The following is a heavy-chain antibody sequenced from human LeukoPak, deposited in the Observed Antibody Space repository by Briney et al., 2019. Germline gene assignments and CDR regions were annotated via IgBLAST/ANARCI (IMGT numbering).Heavy chain of an antibody. J-gene: IGHJ4*02. Sequence: PGGSLRLSCAASGFTFSSYAMSWVRQAPGKGLEWASAISGSGGSTYYADSVKGRFTISRDNSKNTLYLQMNSLRAEDTAVYYCAKVPAYCGGDCLFDYWGQGTLVTVSS. CDR2: ISGSGGST. D-gene: IGHD2-21*02. V-gene: IGHV3-23*01. CDR3: AKVPAYCGGDCLFDY. CDR1: GFTFSSYA.